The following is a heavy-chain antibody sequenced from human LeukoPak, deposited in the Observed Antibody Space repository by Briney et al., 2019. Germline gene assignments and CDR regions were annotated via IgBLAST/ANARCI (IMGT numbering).Heavy chain of an antibody. V-gene: IGHV3-7*01. J-gene: IGHJ4*02. CDR3: ARVPGGYDSFGFDY. CDR2: IKQDGSEK. Sequence: GGSLRLSCAASGFTFSSYWMSWVRQAPGKGLEWVANIKQDGSEKYYVDSVKGRFTTSRDNAKNSLYLQMNSLRAEDTAVYYCARVPGGYDSFGFDYWGQGTLVTVSS. CDR1: GFTFSSYW. D-gene: IGHD5-12*01.